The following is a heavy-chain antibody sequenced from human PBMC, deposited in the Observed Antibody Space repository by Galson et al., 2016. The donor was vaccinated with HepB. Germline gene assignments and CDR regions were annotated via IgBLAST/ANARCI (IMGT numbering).Heavy chain of an antibody. V-gene: IGHV1-46*01. J-gene: IGHJ5*02. CDR2: INPSGGST. CDR1: GYTFTSYH. CDR3: AREGQFASNWFDP. Sequence: SVKVSCKASGYTFTSYHMHWVRQAPGQGLEWLGIINPSGGSTSYAQKFQGRVTMTRDTSTSTVYMELSSLRFEDTAVYYCAREGQFASNWFDPWGQGTLVTVSS. D-gene: IGHD3-10*01.